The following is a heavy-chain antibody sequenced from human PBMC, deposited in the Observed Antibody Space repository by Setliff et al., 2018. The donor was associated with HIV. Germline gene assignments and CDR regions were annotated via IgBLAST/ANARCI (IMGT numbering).Heavy chain of an antibody. CDR2: IYTSGNI. CDR1: GSSISSNYY. V-gene: IGHV4-4*07. Sequence: PSETLSLTCTVSGSSISSNYYWAWIRQAPGKGLEWIGRIYTSGNINYNPSLKSRVTISVDTSKNQFSLNLSSVTAADTAVYYCAQEERDAYNYWFDPWGQGILVTVSS. J-gene: IGHJ5*02. D-gene: IGHD1-1*01. CDR3: AQEERDAYNYWFDP.